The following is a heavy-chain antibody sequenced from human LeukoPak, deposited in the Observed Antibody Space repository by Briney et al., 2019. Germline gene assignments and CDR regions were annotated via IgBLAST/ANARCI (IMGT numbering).Heavy chain of an antibody. V-gene: IGHV1-8*01. CDR1: GYTFTSYD. Sequence: ASVKVSCKASGYTFTSYDINWVRQATGQGLEWMGWMNPNSGNTGYAQKFQGRVTMTRNTSISTVYMELSSLRSEDTAVYYCARSIRLQLPHWDWGQGTLVTVSS. D-gene: IGHD1-1*01. CDR2: MNPNSGNT. CDR3: ARSIRLQLPHWD. J-gene: IGHJ4*02.